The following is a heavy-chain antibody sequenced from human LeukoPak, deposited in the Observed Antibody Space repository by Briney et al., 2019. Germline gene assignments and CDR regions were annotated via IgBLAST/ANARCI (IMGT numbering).Heavy chain of an antibody. CDR1: GFTPRSYW. V-gene: IGHV3-7*01. Sequence: GGSLRLSCAASGFTPRSYWMSWVRQAPGKGLEWVANIKQDGSEKYYVDSVKGRFTISRDNAKNSLYLQMNSLRAEDTAVYYCARDRGSSGWYVFDYWGQGTLVTVSS. CDR3: ARDRGSSGWYVFDY. J-gene: IGHJ4*02. CDR2: IKQDGSEK. D-gene: IGHD6-19*01.